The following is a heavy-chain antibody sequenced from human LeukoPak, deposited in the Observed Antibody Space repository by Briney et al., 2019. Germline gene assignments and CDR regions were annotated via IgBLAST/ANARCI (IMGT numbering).Heavy chain of an antibody. CDR3: ASRLERYCSGGSCYPEDY. CDR1: GGTFSSYV. CDR2: IIPIFGTA. D-gene: IGHD2-15*01. V-gene: IGHV1-69*13. J-gene: IGHJ4*02. Sequence: SSVKVSCKASGGTFSSYVISWVRQAPGRGLEWMGGIIPIFGTANYAQKFQGRVTITADESTSTAYMELSSLRSEDTAVYYCASRLERYCSGGSCYPEDYWGQGTLVTVSS.